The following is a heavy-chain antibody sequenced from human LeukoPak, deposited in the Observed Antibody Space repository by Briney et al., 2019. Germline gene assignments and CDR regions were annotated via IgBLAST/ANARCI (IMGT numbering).Heavy chain of an antibody. CDR3: ARAVTDTAMVVVVYDY. CDR2: IIPILGIA. Sequence: ASVKVSCKASGGTFSSYAISWVRQAPGQGLEWMGRIIPILGIANYAQKFQGRVTITADKSTSTAYMELSSLRSEDTAVYYCARAVTDTAMVVVVYDYWGQGTLVTVSS. CDR1: GGTFSSYA. D-gene: IGHD5-18*01. J-gene: IGHJ4*02. V-gene: IGHV1-69*04.